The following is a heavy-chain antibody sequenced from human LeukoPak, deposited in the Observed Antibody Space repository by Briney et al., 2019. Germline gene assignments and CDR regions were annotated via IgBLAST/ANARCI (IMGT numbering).Heavy chain of an antibody. CDR2: ISYDGSNK. CDR3: ARMVDTAMAGPHYYYYGMDV. Sequence: GRSLRLSCAASGVTFSSYAMHWVRQAPGKGLEWVAVISYDGSNKYYADSVKGRFTISRDNSKNTLYLQMNSLRAEDTAVYYCARMVDTAMAGPHYYYYGMDVWGQGTTVTVSS. J-gene: IGHJ6*02. CDR1: GVTFSSYA. D-gene: IGHD5-18*01. V-gene: IGHV3-30-3*01.